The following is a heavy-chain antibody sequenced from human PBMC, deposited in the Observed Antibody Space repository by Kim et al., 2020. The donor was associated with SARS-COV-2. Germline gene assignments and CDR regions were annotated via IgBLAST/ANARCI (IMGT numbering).Heavy chain of an antibody. CDR2: MRGEGGTT. CDR1: GVTFEASA. J-gene: IGHJ4*02. CDR3: AKASGWLPKY. D-gene: IGHD6-19*01. Sequence: GGSLRLSCAASGVTFEASAMHGVRQAPGKGLEWGALMRGEGGTTYYADSVKGRCTISRDNSKNSLYLQMNSLRTEDTALYYCAKASGWLPKYWSQGTLVTLSS. V-gene: IGHV3-43*02.